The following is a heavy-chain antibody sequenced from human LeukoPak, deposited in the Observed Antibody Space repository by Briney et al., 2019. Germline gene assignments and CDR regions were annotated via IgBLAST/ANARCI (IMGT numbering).Heavy chain of an antibody. J-gene: IGHJ4*02. CDR3: ARGPWGGISFTYYDFWRGYFFDY. Sequence: GASVKVSCKASGGTFSSYAISWVRQAPGQGLEWMGGIIPIFGTANYAQKFQGRVTITTDESTSTAYMELSSLRSEDTAVYYCARGPWGGISFTYYDFWRGYFFDYWGQGTLVTVSS. D-gene: IGHD3-3*01. CDR2: IIPIFGTA. CDR1: GGTFSSYA. V-gene: IGHV1-69*05.